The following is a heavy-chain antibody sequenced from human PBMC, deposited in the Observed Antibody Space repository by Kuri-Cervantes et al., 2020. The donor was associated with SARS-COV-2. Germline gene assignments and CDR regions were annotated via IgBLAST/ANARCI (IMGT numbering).Heavy chain of an antibody. CDR3: ARDGGGHDYDSSGYCHYYYYGMDV. V-gene: IGHV4-59*01. D-gene: IGHD3-22*01. Sequence: SETLSLTCSVSGGSISSYYWSWSRQPPGKGLEWSGYIYYIGSTNYNPSLKSRVTISVDTSKNQFSLKLSSVTAAGTAVYYCARDGGGHDYDSSGYCHYYYYGMDVWCQGTTVTVSS. CDR2: IYYIGST. J-gene: IGHJ6*02. CDR1: GGSISSYY.